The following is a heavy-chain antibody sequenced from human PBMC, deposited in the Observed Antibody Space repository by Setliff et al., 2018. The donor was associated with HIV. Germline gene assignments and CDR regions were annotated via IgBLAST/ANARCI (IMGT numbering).Heavy chain of an antibody. V-gene: IGHV4-38-2*01. CDR1: GFSISTNYY. CDR2: IYHSGST. D-gene: IGHD2-2*01. J-gene: IGHJ4*02. CDR3: ARHSGGDQLLREFDY. Sequence: SQTLSLTCAVSGFSISTNYYWGWIRQPPGKGLDWIGSIYHSGSTYYNPSLKSRVTISVDTSKNQFSLELSSVTAADTAIFYCARHSGGDQLLREFDYWGQGTLVTVSS.